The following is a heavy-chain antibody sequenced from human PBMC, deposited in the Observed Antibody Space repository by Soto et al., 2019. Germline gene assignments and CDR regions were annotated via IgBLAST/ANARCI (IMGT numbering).Heavy chain of an antibody. Sequence: VGSLRLSCAASGFTFSGYYMHWVRQAPGKGLEWVAVISYDGSTEYYADSVKGRFTISRGNSANRLFLQMNSLRPEDTAVYYCTKDDGYNDSTYYHYFGMDVWGQGTTVTVSS. D-gene: IGHD5-12*01. V-gene: IGHV3-30*18. CDR2: ISYDGSTE. J-gene: IGHJ6*02. CDR3: TKDDGYNDSTYYHYFGMDV. CDR1: GFTFSGYY.